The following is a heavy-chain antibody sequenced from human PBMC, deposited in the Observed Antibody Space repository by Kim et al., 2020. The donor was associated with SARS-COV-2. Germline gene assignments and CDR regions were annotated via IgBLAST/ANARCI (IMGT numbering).Heavy chain of an antibody. J-gene: IGHJ5*02. CDR2: INHSGST. Sequence: SETLSLTCAVYGGSFSGYYWSWIRQPPGKGLEWIGEINHSGSTNYNPSLKSRVTISVDTSKNQFSLKLSSVTAADTAVYYCARGTPFVVAAAAWFDPWGQGTLVTVSS. D-gene: IGHD2-15*01. CDR1: GGSFSGYY. V-gene: IGHV4-34*01. CDR3: ARGTPFVVAAAAWFDP.